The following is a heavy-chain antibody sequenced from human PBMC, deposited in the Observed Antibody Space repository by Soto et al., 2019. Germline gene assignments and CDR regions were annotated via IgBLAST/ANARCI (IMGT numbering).Heavy chain of an antibody. CDR2: IYYSGST. CDR3: AREGDYGDYDPLNWFDP. Sequence: SETLSLTCAVSGGSISSGGYSWSWIRQHPGKGLEWIGYIYYSGSTYYNPSLKSRVTISVDTSKNQFSLKLSSVTAADTAVYYCAREGDYGDYDPLNWFDPWGQGTLVTVSS. V-gene: IGHV4-31*11. CDR1: GGSISSGGYS. J-gene: IGHJ5*02. D-gene: IGHD4-17*01.